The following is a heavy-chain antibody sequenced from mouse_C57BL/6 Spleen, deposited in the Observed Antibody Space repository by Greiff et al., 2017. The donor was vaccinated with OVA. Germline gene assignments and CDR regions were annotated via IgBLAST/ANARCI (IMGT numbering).Heavy chain of an antibody. J-gene: IGHJ4*01. CDR2: ISSGGSYT. V-gene: IGHV5-6*01. CDR1: GFTFSSYG. CDR3: ARHVGLDTTVAMDY. Sequence: EVQLVESGGDLVKPGGSLKLSCAASGFTFSSYGMSWVRQTPDKRLEWVATISSGGSYTYYPDSVKGRFTISRANAKNTLYLQMSSLKSEDTAMYYCARHVGLDTTVAMDYWGQGTSVTVSS. D-gene: IGHD1-1*01.